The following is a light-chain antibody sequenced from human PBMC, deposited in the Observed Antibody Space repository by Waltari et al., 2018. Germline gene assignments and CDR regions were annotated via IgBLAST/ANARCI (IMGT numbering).Light chain of an antibody. Sequence: DIVMTQSPDSRAVSLGERATINRKSSQSVLYSSNNKNYLAWYQQRPGQPPKLLIYWASTRESGVPDRFSGSGSGTDFTLTISSLLAEDVAVYYCQQYYAIPRTFGQGTKVEIK. CDR2: WAS. J-gene: IGKJ1*01. V-gene: IGKV4-1*01. CDR3: QQYYAIPRT. CDR1: QSVLYSSNNKNY.